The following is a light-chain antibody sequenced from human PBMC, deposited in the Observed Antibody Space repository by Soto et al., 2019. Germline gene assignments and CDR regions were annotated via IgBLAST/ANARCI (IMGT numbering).Light chain of an antibody. CDR1: QGISNS. Sequence: DIQMTQSPSSLSASVGDRVTITCRASQGISNSLAWYQQRAGKGPKVLIYAASTLQSGVPSRFSGSGSGTDFTRTISSLQPEDVATYYCQNYDIAQWTFGQGTKVEI. CDR3: QNYDIAQWT. J-gene: IGKJ1*01. CDR2: AAS. V-gene: IGKV1-27*01.